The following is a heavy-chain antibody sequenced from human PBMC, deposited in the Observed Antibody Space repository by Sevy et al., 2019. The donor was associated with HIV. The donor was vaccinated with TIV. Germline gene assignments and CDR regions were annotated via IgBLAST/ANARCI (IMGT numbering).Heavy chain of an antibody. CDR2: ISDDGSNK. D-gene: IGHD2-15*01. J-gene: IGHJ6*03. V-gene: IGHV3-30*18. CDR1: GFTFSSFG. Sequence: GWSLRLSCAASGFTFSSFGMHWVRQAPGKGLEWVAVISDDGSNKDYADSVKGRFTISRDNSKNTLYLQMNSLRAEDTAVYYCAKDVVSGPISDYYMDVWGKGTTVTVSS. CDR3: AKDVVSGPISDYYMDV.